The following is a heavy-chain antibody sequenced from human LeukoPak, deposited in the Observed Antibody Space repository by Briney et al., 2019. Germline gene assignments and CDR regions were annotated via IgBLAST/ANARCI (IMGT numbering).Heavy chain of an antibody. J-gene: IGHJ6*01. Sequence: GGSPRLSCAPSEFTVSSNYMNWVRQAPGKGLEWVSVIYSGSSSYYTYSATCRFTISRDTFNNTLHLKMNNLRAEDTAVYYCARGKGSSGGYYYYAMDV. CDR2: IYSGSSS. CDR1: EFTVSSNY. CDR3: ARGKGSSGGYYYYAMDV. D-gene: IGHD3-10*01. V-gene: IGHV3-53*01.